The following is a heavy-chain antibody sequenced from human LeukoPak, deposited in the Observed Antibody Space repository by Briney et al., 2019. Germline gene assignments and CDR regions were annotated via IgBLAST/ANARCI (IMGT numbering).Heavy chain of an antibody. CDR2: ISWDGGST. Sequence: GGSLRLSCAASGFTFDDYTMHWVRHAPGKGLEWVSLISWDGGSTYYADSVKGRFTISRDNSKNSLYLQMNSLRTEDTALYYCAKDLTSTGPPFDYWGQGTLVTVSS. V-gene: IGHV3-43*01. CDR1: GFTFDDYT. D-gene: IGHD1-14*01. J-gene: IGHJ4*02. CDR3: AKDLTSTGPPFDY.